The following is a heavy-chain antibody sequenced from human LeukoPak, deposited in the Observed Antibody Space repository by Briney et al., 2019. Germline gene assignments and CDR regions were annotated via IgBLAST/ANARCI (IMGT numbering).Heavy chain of an antibody. CDR3: ARGDYGAQHH. Sequence: KPSETLSLTCTVSGGSISSSAYYWSWIRQPPGKGLEWIGYIYYSGSTNYNPSLKSRVTISVDTSKNQFSLKLSSVTAADTAVYYCARGDYGAQHHWGQGTLVTVSS. CDR1: GGSISSSAYY. CDR2: IYYSGST. J-gene: IGHJ5*02. V-gene: IGHV4-61*08. D-gene: IGHD4-17*01.